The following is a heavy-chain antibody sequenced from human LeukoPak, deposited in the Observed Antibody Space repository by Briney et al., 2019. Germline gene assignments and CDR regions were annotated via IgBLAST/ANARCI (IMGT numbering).Heavy chain of an antibody. Sequence: GGSLRLSCVASGFSFSTYGMHWLRQAPGKGLEWVAFIRYDGNNKYGDSVKGRFTISRDNSKNTLYVDMNSLRPEDTAMYYCATAYDTRFDYWGQGTLVTVSS. D-gene: IGHD3-22*01. CDR2: IRYDGNNK. J-gene: IGHJ4*02. V-gene: IGHV3-30*02. CDR3: ATAYDTRFDY. CDR1: GFSFSTYG.